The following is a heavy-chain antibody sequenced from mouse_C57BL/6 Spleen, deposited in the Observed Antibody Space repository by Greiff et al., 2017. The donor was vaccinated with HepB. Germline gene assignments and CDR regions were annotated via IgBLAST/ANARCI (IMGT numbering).Heavy chain of an antibody. J-gene: IGHJ3*01. CDR2: IYPGSGST. V-gene: IGHV1-55*01. CDR3: ALTAQATWAWFAY. D-gene: IGHD3-2*02. Sequence: VQLQQPGAELVKPGASVKMSCKASGYTFTSYWITWVKQRPGQGLEWIGDIYPGSGSTNYNEKFKSKATLTVDTSSSTAYMQLSSLTSEDSAVYYCALTAQATWAWFAYWGQGTLVTVSA. CDR1: GYTFTSYW.